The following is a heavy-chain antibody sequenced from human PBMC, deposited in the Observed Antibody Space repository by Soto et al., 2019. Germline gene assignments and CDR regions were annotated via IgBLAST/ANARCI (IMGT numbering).Heavy chain of an antibody. CDR1: GGSISSGDYY. V-gene: IGHV4-4*02. D-gene: IGHD3-3*02. CDR2: IYHSGST. J-gene: IGHJ3*02. CDR3: ARVLGNDAFDI. Sequence: SETLSLTCAVSGGSISSGDYYWSWIRQPPGKGLEWIGEIYHSGSTNYNPSLKSRVTISVDKSKNQFSLKLSSVTAADTAVYYCARVLGNDAFDIWGQGTMVTVSS.